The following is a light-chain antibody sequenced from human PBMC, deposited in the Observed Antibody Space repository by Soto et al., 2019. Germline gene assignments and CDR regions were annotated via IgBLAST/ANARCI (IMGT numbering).Light chain of an antibody. CDR2: KVS. J-gene: IGKJ1*01. Sequence: DVVLTQSPLSLPVTLGQPASISCRSSESLVYSDGNIYLFWFQQRPGQSPRRLISKVSDRAAGIPARFSASGSGTDFTLTISDVQPEDFALYYCHQRQSWPRTFGQGTKVDIK. CDR1: ESLVYSDGNIY. CDR3: HQRQSWPRT. V-gene: IGKV2-30*01.